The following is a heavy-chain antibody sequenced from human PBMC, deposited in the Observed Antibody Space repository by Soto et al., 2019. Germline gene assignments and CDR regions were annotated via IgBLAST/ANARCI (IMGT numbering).Heavy chain of an antibody. Sequence: ASVKVSCKASGYTFTGYYIHWVRQAPGQGLEWMGWINPNSGGTNYAQKFQGWVTMTRDTSISTAYMDLSRLRSDDTAVYYCARGGSLWFGELSAYYYGMDVWGQGTTVTVSS. CDR3: ARGGSLWFGELSAYYYGMDV. D-gene: IGHD3-10*01. J-gene: IGHJ6*02. CDR1: GYTFTGYY. CDR2: INPNSGGT. V-gene: IGHV1-2*04.